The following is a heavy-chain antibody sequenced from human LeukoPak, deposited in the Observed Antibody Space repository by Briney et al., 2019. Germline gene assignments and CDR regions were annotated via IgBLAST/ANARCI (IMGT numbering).Heavy chain of an antibody. CDR2: SSYSGSS. Sequence: SETLSLTCSVSGGTIGTNYWSWIRQVPGKGLEWIGYSSYSGSSNYNPSLKSRVTISVDTSKTQFSLYLNSVTAADTAVYYCARSDTHHIHSSSWHFDYWGQGTLVTVSS. D-gene: IGHD6-13*01. J-gene: IGHJ4*02. CDR3: ARSDTHHIHSSSWHFDY. CDR1: GGTIGTNY. V-gene: IGHV4-59*01.